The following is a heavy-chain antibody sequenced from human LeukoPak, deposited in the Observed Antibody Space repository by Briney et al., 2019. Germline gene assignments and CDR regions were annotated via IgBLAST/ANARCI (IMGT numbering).Heavy chain of an antibody. CDR1: SGSISTSNYY. V-gene: IGHV4-39*07. CDR2: IFYSGST. J-gene: IGHJ5*02. CDR3: ARSRGYSGYDTDP. D-gene: IGHD5-12*01. Sequence: SETLSLTCTVSSGSISTSNYYWGWVRQPPGKALEWIGNIFYSGSTYYNPSLKSRVTISVDTSKNEFSLKLSSVTAADTAVYYCARSRGYSGYDTDPWGQGTLVTVSS.